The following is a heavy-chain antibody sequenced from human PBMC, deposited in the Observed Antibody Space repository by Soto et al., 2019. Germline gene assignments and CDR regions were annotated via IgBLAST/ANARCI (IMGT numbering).Heavy chain of an antibody. Sequence: XGSLKISCQTSDEIFNTYWITWVRQMPGRGLEWVGRIDPSDSYTTYNPSLKGHVILSVDKSMNTAYVQWTSLRASDTAMYFCGRDFGSGHADVWGQGTLVTGSS. CDR1: DEIFNTYW. CDR3: GRDFGSGHADV. V-gene: IGHV5-10-1*01. CDR2: IDPSDSYT. J-gene: IGHJ1*01. D-gene: IGHD1-26*01.